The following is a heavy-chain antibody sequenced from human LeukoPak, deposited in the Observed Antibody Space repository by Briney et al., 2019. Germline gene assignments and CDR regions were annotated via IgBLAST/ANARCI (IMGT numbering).Heavy chain of an antibody. CDR1: GGSISSSNW. CDR3: ARVLAGGSYSSFYYYYMDV. J-gene: IGHJ6*03. CDR2: IYHSGST. D-gene: IGHD1-26*01. V-gene: IGHV4-4*02. Sequence: PSETLSLTCAVSGGSISSSNWWSWVRQPPGKGLEWIGEIYHSGSTNYNPSLKSRVTISLDTSKNQFSLKLSSVTAADTAVYYCARVLAGGSYSSFYYYYMDVWGKGTTVTVSS.